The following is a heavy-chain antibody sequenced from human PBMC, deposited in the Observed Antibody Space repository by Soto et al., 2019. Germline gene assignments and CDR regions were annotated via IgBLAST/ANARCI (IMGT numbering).Heavy chain of an antibody. D-gene: IGHD3-22*01. Sequence: EVQLVESGGGLVKQGGSLRLSCAASGFTFSTYGMNWVRQAPGKGLEWLSSISDSGHYIYYADSVKGRFTISRDNAKNSLFLQMNSLRGEDTAVYYCARSGLALPYSASHWFDPWGHGTLVTVSS. CDR2: ISDSGHYI. CDR1: GFTFSTYG. V-gene: IGHV3-21*01. CDR3: ARSGLALPYSASHWFDP. J-gene: IGHJ5*02.